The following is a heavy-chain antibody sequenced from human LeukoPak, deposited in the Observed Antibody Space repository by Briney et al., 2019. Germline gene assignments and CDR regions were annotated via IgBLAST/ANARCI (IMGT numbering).Heavy chain of an antibody. CDR2: IYYSGST. V-gene: IGHV4-39*07. CDR1: GGSISSSSYY. D-gene: IGHD2-2*02. Sequence: PSETLSLTCTVSGGSISSSSYYWGWIRQPPGKGLEWIGSIYYSGSTYYNPSLKSRVTISVDTSKNQFSLKLSSVTAADTAVYYCGRGVPAAILDAFDIWGQGTMVTVSS. J-gene: IGHJ3*02. CDR3: GRGVPAAILDAFDI.